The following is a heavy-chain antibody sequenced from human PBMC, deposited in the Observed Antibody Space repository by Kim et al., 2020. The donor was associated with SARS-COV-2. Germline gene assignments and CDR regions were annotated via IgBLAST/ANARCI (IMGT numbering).Heavy chain of an antibody. V-gene: IGHV1-46*01. Sequence: ASVKVSCKASGYTFTSYYMHWVRQAPGQGLEWMGIINPSGGSTSYAQKFQGRVTMTRDTSTSTVYMELSSLRSEDTAVYYCAREGAPRSPGYSYGSDGMDVWGQGTTVTVSS. CDR1: GYTFTSYY. CDR2: INPSGGST. J-gene: IGHJ6*02. D-gene: IGHD5-18*01. CDR3: AREGAPRSPGYSYGSDGMDV.